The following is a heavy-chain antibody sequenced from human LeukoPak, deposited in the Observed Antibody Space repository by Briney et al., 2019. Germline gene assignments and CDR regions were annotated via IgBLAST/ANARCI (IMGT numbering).Heavy chain of an antibody. D-gene: IGHD2-21*02. J-gene: IGHJ4*02. CDR2: ISYDGSNK. CDR3: ARPPFSVVVTAISVYFDY. CDR1: GFIFSSYA. V-gene: IGHV3-30-3*01. Sequence: PGRSLRLSCAASGFIFSSYAMHWVRQAPGKGLEWVAVISYDGSNKYYADSVKGRFTISRDNSKNTLYLQMNSLRAEDTAVYYCARPPFSVVVTAISVYFDYWGQGTLVTVSS.